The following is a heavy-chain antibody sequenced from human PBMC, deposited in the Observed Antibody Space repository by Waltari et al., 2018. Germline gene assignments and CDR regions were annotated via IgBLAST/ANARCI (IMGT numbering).Heavy chain of an antibody. CDR1: GFTFRSYA. V-gene: IGHV3-30*01. Sequence: QVQLVESGGGVVQPGRSLRLSCAAYGFTFRSYAMHWVRQAPGKGLEWVAVISYDGSNKYYADSVKGRFTISRDNSKNTLYLQMNSLRAEDTAVYYCARDSAPYCSGGSCYSQDYWGQGTLVTVSS. J-gene: IGHJ4*02. CDR2: ISYDGSNK. CDR3: ARDSAPYCSGGSCYSQDY. D-gene: IGHD2-15*01.